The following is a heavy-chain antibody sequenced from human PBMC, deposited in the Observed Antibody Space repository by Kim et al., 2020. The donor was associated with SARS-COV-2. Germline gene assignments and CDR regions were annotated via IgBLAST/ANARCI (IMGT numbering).Heavy chain of an antibody. Sequence: GGSLRLSCAASGFTFSSYAMSWVRQAPGKGLEWVSAISGSGGSTYYADSVTGRFTISRDKSKNTLYLKMNSLRDEDTAVYYCAKDLLSLMTTGFPYGMDVWGQGTPVTVSS. CDR3: AKDLLSLMTTGFPYGMDV. J-gene: IGHJ6*02. D-gene: IGHD4-17*01. V-gene: IGHV3-23*01. CDR2: ISGSGGST. CDR1: GFTFSSYA.